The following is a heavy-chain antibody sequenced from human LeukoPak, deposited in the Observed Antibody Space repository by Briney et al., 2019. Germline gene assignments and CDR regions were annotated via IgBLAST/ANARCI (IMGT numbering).Heavy chain of an antibody. V-gene: IGHV3-30*18. CDR3: AKDVGVSEGTAILDY. CDR2: ISYDGSNK. CDR1: GFTFSSYG. Sequence: GGSLRLSCAASGFTFSSYGMHWVRQAPGKGLEWVAVISYDGSNKYYADSVKGRFTISRDNSKNTLYLQMNSLRAEDTAVYYCAKDVGVSEGTAILDYWGQGTLVTVSS. J-gene: IGHJ4*02. D-gene: IGHD5-18*01.